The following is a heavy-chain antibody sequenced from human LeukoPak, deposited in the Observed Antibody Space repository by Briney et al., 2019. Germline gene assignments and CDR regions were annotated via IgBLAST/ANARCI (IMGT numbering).Heavy chain of an antibody. CDR2: INEDGSEK. Sequence: PGGSLRLSCAASGFIFSSYWMIWVRQAPGKGLEWVANINEDGSEKYYVDSVKGRFTISRDNAKNSLCLQMNSLTDGDTAVYYCARDPATSDTFDYWGQGTLVTVSS. CDR1: GFIFSSYW. D-gene: IGHD2-2*01. V-gene: IGHV3-7*01. J-gene: IGHJ4*02. CDR3: ARDPATSDTFDY.